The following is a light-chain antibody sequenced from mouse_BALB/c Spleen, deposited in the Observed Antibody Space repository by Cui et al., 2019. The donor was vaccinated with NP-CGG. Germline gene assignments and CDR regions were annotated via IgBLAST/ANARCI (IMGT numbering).Light chain of an antibody. J-gene: IGLJ1*01. CDR3: ALWYSNHWV. CDR2: GTN. CDR1: TGAATTSNY. V-gene: IGLV1*01. Sequence: QSFVTQESTLTTSPGETVTLTCRSSTGAATTSNYANWVQEKPDHLFTGLIGGTNNRAPGVPARFSGSLIGDKAALTITGAQAEDEAIYFCALWYSNHWVFGGGTKLTVL.